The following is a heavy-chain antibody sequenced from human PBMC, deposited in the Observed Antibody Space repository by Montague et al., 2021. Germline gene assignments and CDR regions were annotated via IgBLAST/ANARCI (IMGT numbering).Heavy chain of an antibody. CDR1: GFSFSSYW. J-gene: IGHJ3*02. Sequence: SLRLSCAASGFSFSSYWMHWVRQAPGKGLLWVSRITLAGSSTTFADSVKGRFTTSRDNAKATLYLQMNSLRVEDTAVYYCARNLASAAPGAFDIWGQGTMFNVS. CDR3: ARNLASAAPGAFDI. V-gene: IGHV3-74*01. D-gene: IGHD6-13*01. CDR2: ITLAGSST.